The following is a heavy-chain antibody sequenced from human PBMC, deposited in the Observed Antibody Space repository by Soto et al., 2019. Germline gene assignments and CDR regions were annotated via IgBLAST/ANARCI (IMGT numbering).Heavy chain of an antibody. V-gene: IGHV4-30-2*05. J-gene: IGHJ4*02. CDR1: GGSISSGGYS. Sequence: SETLSLTCAVSGGSISSGGYSWSWIRQPPGKGLEWIGYIYYSGSTYYNPSLKSRVTISVDTSKNQFSLKLSSVTAADTAVYYCASYYDSSGYYAYYFDYSGQGILVTVSS. D-gene: IGHD3-22*01. CDR3: ASYYDSSGYYAYYFDY. CDR2: IYYSGST.